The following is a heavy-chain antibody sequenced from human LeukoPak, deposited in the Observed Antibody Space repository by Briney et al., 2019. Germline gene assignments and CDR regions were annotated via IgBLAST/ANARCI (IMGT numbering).Heavy chain of an antibody. CDR2: IIPILGIA. CDR1: GGTFSSYA. J-gene: IGHJ6*02. V-gene: IGHV1-69*04. Sequence: GASVKVSCKASGGTFSSYAISWVRQAPGQGLEWMGRIIPILGIANYAQKFQGRVTITADKSTSTAYMELSSLRSEDTAVYYCARAGVVVVAASYGMDVWGQGTTVTVSS. D-gene: IGHD2-15*01. CDR3: ARAGVVVVAASYGMDV.